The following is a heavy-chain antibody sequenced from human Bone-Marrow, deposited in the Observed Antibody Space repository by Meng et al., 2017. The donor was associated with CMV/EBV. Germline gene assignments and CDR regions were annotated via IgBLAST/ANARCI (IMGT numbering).Heavy chain of an antibody. CDR3: AKFTSIAARPGYYYYYYGMDV. J-gene: IGHJ6*02. V-gene: IGHV4-34*01. Sequence: GSLRLSCAVYGGSFSGYYWSWIRQPPGKGLEWIGEINHSGSTNYNPSLKSRVTISVDTSKNQFSLKLSSVTAADTAVYYCAKFTSIAARPGYYYYYYGMDVWGQGTTVTVSS. D-gene: IGHD6-6*01. CDR2: INHSGST. CDR1: GGSFSGYY.